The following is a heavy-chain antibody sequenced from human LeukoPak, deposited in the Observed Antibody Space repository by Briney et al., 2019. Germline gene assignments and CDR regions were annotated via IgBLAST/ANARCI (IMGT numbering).Heavy chain of an antibody. J-gene: IGHJ4*02. CDR2: ISGSGGST. Sequence: ASETLSLTCAVYGGSFSGYYWSWVRQAPGKGLEWVSAISGSGGSTYYADSVKGRFTISRDNSKNTLYLQMNSLRAEDTAVYYCAKEGLWFGEFDFDYWGQGTLVTVSS. CDR1: GGSFSGYY. V-gene: IGHV3-23*01. D-gene: IGHD3-10*01. CDR3: AKEGLWFGEFDFDY.